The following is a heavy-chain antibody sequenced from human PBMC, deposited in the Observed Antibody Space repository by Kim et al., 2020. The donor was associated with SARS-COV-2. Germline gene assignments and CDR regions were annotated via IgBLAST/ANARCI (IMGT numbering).Heavy chain of an antibody. CDR3: AASPLAGRG. CDR2: GNT. J-gene: IGHJ4*02. V-gene: IGHV1-8*01. Sequence: GNTGYAQKFQGRVTMTRNTSISTAYMELSSLRSEDTAVYYCAASPLAGRGWGQGTLVTVSS.